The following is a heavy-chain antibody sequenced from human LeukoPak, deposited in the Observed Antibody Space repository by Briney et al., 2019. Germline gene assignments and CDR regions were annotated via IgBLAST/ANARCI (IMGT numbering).Heavy chain of an antibody. CDR2: IWYDGSDK. Sequence: PGGSLRLSCAASGFTFSSYGMRWVRQAPGKGLEWVAVIWYDGSDKYYADSVKGRFTISRDNSKDTLYLQMNSLRAEDTAVYYCAREGFVVAAAGHVGYFQHWGQGTLVTVSS. CDR1: GFTFSSYG. J-gene: IGHJ1*01. D-gene: IGHD6-13*01. V-gene: IGHV3-33*01. CDR3: AREGFVVAAAGHVGYFQH.